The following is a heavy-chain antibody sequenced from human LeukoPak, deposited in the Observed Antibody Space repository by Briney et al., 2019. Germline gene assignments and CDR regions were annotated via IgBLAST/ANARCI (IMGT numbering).Heavy chain of an antibody. CDR3: AREPSRIAVAGKEDY. CDR2: INSDGGST. J-gene: IGHJ4*02. Sequence: PGGSLRLSCAASGFTFSSYWMHWVRQAPGKGLVWVSRINSDGGSTSYADSVKGRFTISRDNAKNTLYLQMNSLRAEDTAVYYCAREPSRIAVAGKEDYWGQGTLVTVSS. V-gene: IGHV3-74*01. D-gene: IGHD6-19*01. CDR1: GFTFSSYW.